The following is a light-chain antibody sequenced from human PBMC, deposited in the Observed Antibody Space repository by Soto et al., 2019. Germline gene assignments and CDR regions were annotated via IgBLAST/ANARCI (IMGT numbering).Light chain of an antibody. Sequence: AIQLTQSPSSLSASVGDRVTITCRASQGISSALAWYQQKPGKAPKLLIYDASSLESGVPSRFSGSGSGTDFTLTISSLQPEDFATYYRQQFNNYPLVTFGGGTKVEIK. CDR1: QGISSA. J-gene: IGKJ4*01. V-gene: IGKV1D-13*01. CDR2: DAS. CDR3: QQFNNYPLVT.